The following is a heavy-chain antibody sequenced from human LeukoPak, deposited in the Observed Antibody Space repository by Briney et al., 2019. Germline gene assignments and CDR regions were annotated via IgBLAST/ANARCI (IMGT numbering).Heavy chain of an antibody. CDR1: GGSISSYY. J-gene: IGHJ4*02. CDR2: IDNSGST. V-gene: IGHV4-59*12. Sequence: SETLSLTCTVSGGSISSYYWSWIRQPPGKGLEWIGSIDNSGSTYYIPSLKSRITISLDTSKNQHSLKLSSVTAADTAVYYCARDLGFFDIDYWGQGTLVTVSS. D-gene: IGHD3-9*01. CDR3: ARDLGFFDIDY.